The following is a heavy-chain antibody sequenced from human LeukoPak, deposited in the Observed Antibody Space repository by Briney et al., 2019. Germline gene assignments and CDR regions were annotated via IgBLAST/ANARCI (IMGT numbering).Heavy chain of an antibody. CDR1: GFTFSSYG. V-gene: IGHV3-30*18. CDR2: IWYGGSNK. D-gene: IGHD6-13*01. J-gene: IGHJ4*02. CDR3: AKGGPRHSSTSYYFDY. Sequence: GRSLRLSCAASGFTFSSYGMHWVRQAPGKGLEWVAVIWYGGSNKYYADSVKGRFTISRDNSKNTLYLQMNSLRAEDTAAYYCAKGGPRHSSTSYYFDYWGQGTLVTVSS.